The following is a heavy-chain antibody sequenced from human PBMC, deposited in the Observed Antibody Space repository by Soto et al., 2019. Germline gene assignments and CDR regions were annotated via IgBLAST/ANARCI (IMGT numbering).Heavy chain of an antibody. J-gene: IGHJ6*02. D-gene: IGHD3-3*01. CDR2: INPNTCVT. CDR3: AREGEFDFWSGFDNYAGLEV. CDR1: GYTLTDYY. Sequence: GDSVEVSCKASGYTLTDYYIFWVLHAPGQGLEWMGLINPNTCVTDYAQKFQCRVTMTRATSISTAYMELSRLTSDDTAVYYCAREGEFDFWSGFDNYAGLEVWGQGTTVTVSS. V-gene: IGHV1-2*02.